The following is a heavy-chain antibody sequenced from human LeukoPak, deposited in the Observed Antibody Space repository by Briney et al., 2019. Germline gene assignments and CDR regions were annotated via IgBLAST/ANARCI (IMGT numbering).Heavy chain of an antibody. D-gene: IGHD3-10*01. CDR2: IYPGDSDT. Sequence: GESLKIPCKGSGYRFTSDWIGWVRQMPGKGLEWMGIIYPGDSDTRYSPSFQGQVTISADKSISTAYLQWSSLKASDTAMYYCARKYGSGNQAFDIWGPGTMVTVSS. CDR1: GYRFTSDW. CDR3: ARKYGSGNQAFDI. V-gene: IGHV5-51*01. J-gene: IGHJ3*02.